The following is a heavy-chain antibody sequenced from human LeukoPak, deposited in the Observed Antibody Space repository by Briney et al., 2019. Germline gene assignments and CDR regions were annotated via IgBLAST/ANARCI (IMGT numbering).Heavy chain of an antibody. V-gene: IGHV1-3*04. D-gene: IGHD3-3*01. CDR2: INTGNGDT. Sequence: ASVKVSCKASGYTFTNYAVNWMRQAPGQRLEWMGWINTGNGDTKFSQSCQARVTITRDASASTAYMELSSLTSEDTAVYFCARGLWSAHRREYYFDSWGQGTLVTVSS. J-gene: IGHJ4*02. CDR1: GYTFTNYA. CDR3: ARGLWSAHRREYYFDS.